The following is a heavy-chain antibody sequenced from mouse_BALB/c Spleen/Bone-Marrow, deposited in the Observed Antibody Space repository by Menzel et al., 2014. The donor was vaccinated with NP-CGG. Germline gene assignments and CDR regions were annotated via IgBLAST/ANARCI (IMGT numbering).Heavy chain of an antibody. V-gene: IGHV1-54*03. Sequence: VQLQQSGAELVRPGTSVKVSCKASGYALXNYLIEWLKQRPGQGLELIGVINPGSGSTNYNEKFKGKATLTADKSSSPAYMQLSSLTSDNSAVYFCARGPTWCFDVWGAGATVTVSS. CDR3: ARGPTWCFDV. CDR1: GYALXNYL. J-gene: IGHJ1*01. CDR2: INPGSGST. D-gene: IGHD3-3*01.